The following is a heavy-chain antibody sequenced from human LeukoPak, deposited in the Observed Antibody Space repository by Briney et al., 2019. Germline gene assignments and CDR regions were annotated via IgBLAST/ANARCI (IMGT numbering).Heavy chain of an antibody. CDR1: GFDFSNYW. CDR3: VRGRGSYGWFDP. Sequence: GGSLRLSCAASGFDFSNYWMYWVRQAPGKGLEWVANIKQDGSEKYYADSVKGRFTISRDDAKNTVDLQMNSLRGEDTAVYYCVRGRGSYGWFDPWGQGTLVTVSS. CDR2: IKQDGSEK. D-gene: IGHD3-10*01. V-gene: IGHV3-7*01. J-gene: IGHJ5*02.